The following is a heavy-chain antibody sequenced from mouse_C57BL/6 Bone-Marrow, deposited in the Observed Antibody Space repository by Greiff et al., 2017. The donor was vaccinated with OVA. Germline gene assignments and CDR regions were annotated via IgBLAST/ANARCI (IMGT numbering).Heavy chain of an antibody. Sequence: QVQLQQSGPGLVAPSQSLSITCTVSGFSLTSYAISWVRQPPGKGLEWLGVIWTGGGTNYNSALKSRLSISKDNSKSQVFLKMNSLQTDDTARYYSARNVYYDYDGLYYFDYWGQGTTLTVSS. J-gene: IGHJ2*01. CDR2: IWTGGGT. CDR1: GFSLTSYA. D-gene: IGHD2-4*01. V-gene: IGHV2-9-1*01. CDR3: ARNVYYDYDGLYYFDY.